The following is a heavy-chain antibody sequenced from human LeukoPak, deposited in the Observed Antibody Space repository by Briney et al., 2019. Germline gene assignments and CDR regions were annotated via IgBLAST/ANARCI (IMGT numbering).Heavy chain of an antibody. CDR2: ISGSGGST. CDR3: AKVRSSSWYGWDYFDY. D-gene: IGHD6-13*01. Sequence: GGSLRLSCAASGFTFSSDAMSWFSQAPGKGLEWVSAISGSGGSTYFADSVKGRFTISRDNSKNTLYLQMNSLRAEDTAVYYCAKVRSSSWYGWDYFDYWGQGTLVTVSS. J-gene: IGHJ4*02. CDR1: GFTFSSDA. V-gene: IGHV3-23*01.